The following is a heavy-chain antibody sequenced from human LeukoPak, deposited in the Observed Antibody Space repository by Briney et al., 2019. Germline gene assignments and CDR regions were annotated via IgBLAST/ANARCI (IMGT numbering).Heavy chain of an antibody. CDR1: GYTFTGYY. D-gene: IGHD3-22*01. J-gene: IGHJ4*02. CDR2: INANHGGT. V-gene: IGHV1-2*02. CDR3: ARHRDFDSTGYYYPLFDY. Sequence: ASVNVSFKASGYTFTGYYLHWVRQAPGQGLEWMGWINANHGGTNCAQQFQGRVTMTSDTSISTAYMELSRLRPGDAAVYYCARHRDFDSTGYYYPLFDYWGQGTLVTVSS.